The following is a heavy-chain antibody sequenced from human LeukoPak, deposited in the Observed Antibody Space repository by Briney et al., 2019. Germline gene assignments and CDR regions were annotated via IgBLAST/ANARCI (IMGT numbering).Heavy chain of an antibody. CDR1: GGSFNGYY. J-gene: IGHJ4*02. V-gene: IGHV4-59*08. Sequence: SETLSLTCTVSGGSFNGYYWSWIRQSPGKGLESIGFISDSGVSNTSPSLKSRVTISLDTSKKQFSLKLRSVTAADTALYYCAGQIRLDYYDSSGYYFDSWGQGTLVTVSS. CDR2: ISDSGVS. CDR3: AGQIRLDYYDSSGYYFDS. D-gene: IGHD3-22*01.